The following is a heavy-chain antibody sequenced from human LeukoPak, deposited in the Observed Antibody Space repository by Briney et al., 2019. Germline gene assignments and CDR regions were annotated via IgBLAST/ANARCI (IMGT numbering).Heavy chain of an antibody. CDR2: IYYSGST. V-gene: IGHV4-39*07. Sequence: SETLSLTCTVSGGSISSSSYYWGWIRQPPGKGLEWIGSIYYSGSTYYNPSLKSRVTISVDTSKNQFSLKLSSVTAADTAVYYCARGGRYSYDGYFDYWGQGTLVTVSS. CDR1: GGSISSSSYY. D-gene: IGHD5-18*01. J-gene: IGHJ4*02. CDR3: ARGGRYSYDGYFDY.